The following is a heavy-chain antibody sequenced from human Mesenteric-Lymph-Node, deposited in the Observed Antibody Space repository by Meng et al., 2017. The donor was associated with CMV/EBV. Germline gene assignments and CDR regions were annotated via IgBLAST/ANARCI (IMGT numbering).Heavy chain of an antibody. CDR3: ARGTRGWRNYFDY. CDR1: GGSISRKSYY. Sequence: TVSGGSISRKSYYWGWIRQPPGKGLEWIGSIYYSGSTYYNLSLKSRVTISVDTPKNQFSLKLSSVTAADTAVYYCARGTRGWRNYFDYWGQGTLVTVSS. D-gene: IGHD2-8*02. J-gene: IGHJ4*02. CDR2: IYYSGST. V-gene: IGHV4-39*01.